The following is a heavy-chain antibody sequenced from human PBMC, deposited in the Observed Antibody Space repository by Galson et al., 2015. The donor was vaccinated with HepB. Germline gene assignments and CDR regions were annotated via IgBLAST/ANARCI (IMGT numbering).Heavy chain of an antibody. CDR2: INSGGSRI. V-gene: IGHV3-74*01. J-gene: IGHJ3*02. D-gene: IGHD6-19*01. Sequence: YLRFPSAASGLTFSSSPLHWVRQAPGQGLVWVSRINSGGSRIGYADSVKGRFTNSRDNAKNTLYLQMNSLRAEDTAVYYCASRVSGWGAFDIWGQGTMVTVSS. CDR3: ASRVSGWGAFDI. CDR1: GLTFSSSP.